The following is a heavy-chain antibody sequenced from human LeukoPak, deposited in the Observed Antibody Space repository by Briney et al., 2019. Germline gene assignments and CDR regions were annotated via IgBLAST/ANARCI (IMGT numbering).Heavy chain of an antibody. D-gene: IGHD3-22*01. CDR2: IYYSGST. V-gene: IGHV4-4*02. J-gene: IGHJ4*02. CDR3: AVQLWPRYYYDSSGYYRKSQSGDY. Sequence: GSLRLSCAASGFTFSNAWMSWVRQAPGKGLEWLGSIYYSGSTYYNPPLKSRVTISVDTSKNQFSLKLSSVTAADTAVYYCAVQLWPRYYYDSSGYYRKSQSGDYWGQGTLVTVSS. CDR1: GFTFSNAW.